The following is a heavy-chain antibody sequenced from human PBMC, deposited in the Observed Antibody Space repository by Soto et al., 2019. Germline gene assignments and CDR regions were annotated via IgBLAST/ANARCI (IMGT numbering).Heavy chain of an antibody. CDR1: GFTFSSYS. CDR3: ARDRCSSTSCYREYYYYYYGMDV. D-gene: IGHD2-2*01. V-gene: IGHV3-21*01. Sequence: EVQLVESGGGLVKPGGSLRLSCAASGFTFSSYSMNWVRQAPGKGLEWVSSISSSSSYIYYADSVKGRFTISRDNAKNSLYLQMNSLRAEDTAVYYCARDRCSSTSCYREYYYYYYGMDVWGQGTTVTVSS. CDR2: ISSSSSYI. J-gene: IGHJ6*02.